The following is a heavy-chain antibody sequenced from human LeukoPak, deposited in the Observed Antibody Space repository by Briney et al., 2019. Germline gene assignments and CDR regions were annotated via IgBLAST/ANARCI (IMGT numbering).Heavy chain of an antibody. D-gene: IGHD2-15*01. CDR3: ARGSYCSGYSGY. Sequence: GASVKVSCKASGGTFSSYAISWVRQAPGQGLEWMGRIIPIFGTANYAQKFQGRVTITTDESTNTAYMELSSLRSEDTAVYYCARGSYCSGYSGYWGQGTLVTVSS. CDR1: GGTFSSYA. CDR2: IIPIFGTA. V-gene: IGHV1-69*05. J-gene: IGHJ4*02.